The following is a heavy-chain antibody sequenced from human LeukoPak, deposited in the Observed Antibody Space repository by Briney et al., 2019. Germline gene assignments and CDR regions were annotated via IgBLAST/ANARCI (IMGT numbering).Heavy chain of an antibody. CDR3: ARRRYYRYSGYFDY. CDR1: GDRVSSDSSA. CDR2: TYYSSKWYN. Sequence: QTLSLTCAISGDRVSSDSSAWNWFRQSPSRGLEWLGRTYYSSKWYNDYAVSVKSRITINPDTSKNQFSLQLNSVIPEDTAVYYCARRRYYRYSGYFDYWGQGTPVTVSS. J-gene: IGHJ4*02. D-gene: IGHD3-22*01. V-gene: IGHV6-1*01.